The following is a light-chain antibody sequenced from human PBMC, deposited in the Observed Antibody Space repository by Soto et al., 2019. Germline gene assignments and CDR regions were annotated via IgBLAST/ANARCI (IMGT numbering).Light chain of an antibody. CDR3: QQSFSEPPLS. V-gene: IGKV1-39*01. Sequence: DIQLTQSPSSLSASVGDRVTITCRASQSVTTYLNWYQQKPGKAPKLLIYAASSLLDGVPSRFSGTGSGTVFTLTINSLHPEDFATYYCQQSFSEPPLSFGGGTRVEVK. CDR1: QSVTTY. CDR2: AAS. J-gene: IGKJ4*01.